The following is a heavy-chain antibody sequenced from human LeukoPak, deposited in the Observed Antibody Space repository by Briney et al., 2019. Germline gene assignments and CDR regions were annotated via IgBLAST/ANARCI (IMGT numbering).Heavy chain of an antibody. Sequence: GGSLRLSXAASGFTFRNAWMSWVRQAPGKGLEWVGRIKSKTDGGTTDYAAPVKGRFTISRDDSKNTLYLQMNSLKTEDTAVYYCTTDGEYSNYGAEAFDIWGQGTMVTVSS. CDR3: TTDGEYSNYGAEAFDI. D-gene: IGHD4-11*01. V-gene: IGHV3-15*01. CDR1: GFTFRNAW. J-gene: IGHJ3*02. CDR2: IKSKTDGGTT.